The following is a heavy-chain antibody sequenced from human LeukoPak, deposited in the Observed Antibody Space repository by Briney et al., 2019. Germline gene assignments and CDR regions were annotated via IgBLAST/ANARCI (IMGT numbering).Heavy chain of an antibody. D-gene: IGHD6-13*01. V-gene: IGHV1-69*13. J-gene: IGHJ6*03. CDR1: GGTFSSFA. Sequence: ASVKVSCKASGGTFSSFALSWVRQAPGQGLEWMGGIIPIFGTANYAQKFQGRVTIYSDASTSTDYMELSSLRSEDTAVYYCARDVRVKQQLNIRGSDYFYYMGVWGNGTTVIVSS. CDR3: ARDVRVKQQLNIRGSDYFYYMGV. CDR2: IIPIFGTA.